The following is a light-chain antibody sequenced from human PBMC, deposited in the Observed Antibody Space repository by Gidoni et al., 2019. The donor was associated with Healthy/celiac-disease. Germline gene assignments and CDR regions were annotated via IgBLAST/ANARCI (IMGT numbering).Light chain of an antibody. J-gene: IGKJ3*01. Sequence: EIVLPQSPATLSLSPGERATLPCRASQRVSSYLAWYQQKPGQAPRLLIYDASNRATGIPARFSGSGSGTDFTLTISSLEPEDFAVYYCQQRSNWPSFTFGPGTKVDIK. V-gene: IGKV3-11*01. CDR2: DAS. CDR3: QQRSNWPSFT. CDR1: QRVSSY.